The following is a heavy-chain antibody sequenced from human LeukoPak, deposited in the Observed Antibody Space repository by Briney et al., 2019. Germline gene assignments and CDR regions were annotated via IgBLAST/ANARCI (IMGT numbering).Heavy chain of an antibody. CDR1: GGSISSYY. D-gene: IGHD6-19*01. J-gene: IGHJ4*02. Sequence: SGTLSLTCTVSGGSISSYYWSWIRQPPGKGLEWIGYIYYSGSTNYNPSLKSRVTISVDTSKNQFSLKLSSVTAADTAVYYCARDPSHNSGFIDYWGQGTLVTVSS. V-gene: IGHV4-59*01. CDR2: IYYSGST. CDR3: ARDPSHNSGFIDY.